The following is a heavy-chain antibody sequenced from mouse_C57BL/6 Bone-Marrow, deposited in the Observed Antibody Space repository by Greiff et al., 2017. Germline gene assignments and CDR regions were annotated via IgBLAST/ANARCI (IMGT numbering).Heavy chain of an antibody. CDR2: IDPETGGT. V-gene: IGHV1-15*01. CDR3: TSRLLRFNWYFDV. CDR1: GYTFTDYE. J-gene: IGHJ1*03. Sequence: VQLQESGAELVRPGASVTLSCKASGYTFTDYEMHWVKQTPVHGLEWIGAIDPETGGTAYNQKFKGKAILTADKSSSTAYMELRSLTSEVSAVYYCTSRLLRFNWYFDVWGTGTTVTVSS. D-gene: IGHD1-1*01.